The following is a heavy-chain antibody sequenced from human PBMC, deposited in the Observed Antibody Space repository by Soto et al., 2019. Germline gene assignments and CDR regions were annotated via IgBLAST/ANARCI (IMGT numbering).Heavy chain of an antibody. CDR1: GGSFSGYY. J-gene: IGHJ5*02. V-gene: IGHV4-34*01. D-gene: IGHD3-10*01. Sequence: SETLSLTCAVYGGSFSGYYWSWIRQPPGKGLEWIGEINHSGSTNYNPSLKSRVTISVDTSKNQFSLKLSSVTAADTAVYYCARVIFMVRGVTPFDPWGQGTLVTVSS. CDR3: ARVIFMVRGVTPFDP. CDR2: INHSGST.